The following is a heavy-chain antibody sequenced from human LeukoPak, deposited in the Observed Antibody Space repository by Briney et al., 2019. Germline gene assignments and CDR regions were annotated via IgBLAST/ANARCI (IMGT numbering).Heavy chain of an antibody. CDR3: AKAASGWYDDY. Sequence: GRSLRLSCAASGFTFSTYGMHWVRQAPGKGLEWVAVTSYDGSNKYYADSVKGRFTISRDNSKNTPYLQMSSLRAEDTAVYYCAKAASGWYDDYWGQGTLVTVSP. CDR1: GFTFSTYG. D-gene: IGHD6-19*01. V-gene: IGHV3-30*18. CDR2: TSYDGSNK. J-gene: IGHJ4*02.